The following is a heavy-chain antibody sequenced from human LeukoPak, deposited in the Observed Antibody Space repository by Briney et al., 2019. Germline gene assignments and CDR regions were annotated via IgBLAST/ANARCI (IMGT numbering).Heavy chain of an antibody. Sequence: GGSLRLSCAASGFTFSSYGMHWVRQAPGKGLEWVAVIWYDGSNKYYADSVKGRFTISRDNSKNTLYLQMNSLRAEDTAVYYCAKESKTRIAALDFWGQGTLVTVSS. V-gene: IGHV3-33*06. CDR3: AKESKTRIAALDF. J-gene: IGHJ4*02. D-gene: IGHD6-13*01. CDR1: GFTFSSYG. CDR2: IWYDGSNK.